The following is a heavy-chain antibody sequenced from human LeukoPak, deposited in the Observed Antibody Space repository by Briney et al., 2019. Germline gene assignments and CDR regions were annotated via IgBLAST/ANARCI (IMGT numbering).Heavy chain of an antibody. CDR1: GFTFSSYA. Sequence: GGSLRLSWAASGFTFSSYAMSWVRQAPGQGLEWVSAISGSGGSTYYADSVKGRFTISRDNSKNTLYLQMNSLRAEDTAVYYCAKDAGDYYGSGSRVYWGQGTLVTVSS. CDR3: AKDAGDYYGSGSRVY. J-gene: IGHJ4*02. D-gene: IGHD3-10*01. CDR2: ISGSGGST. V-gene: IGHV3-23*01.